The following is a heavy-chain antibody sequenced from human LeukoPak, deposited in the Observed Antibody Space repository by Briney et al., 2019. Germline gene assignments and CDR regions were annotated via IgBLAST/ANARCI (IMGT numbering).Heavy chain of an antibody. CDR2: INPNSGGT. CDR1: GYTFAGYY. Sequence: ASVKVSCKASGYTFAGYYMHWVRQAPGQGLEWMGWINPNSGGTNYAQKFQGWVTMTRDTSISTAYMELSRLRSDDTAVYYCAKGHRGVTMVRGALYDAFDIWGQGTMVTVPS. CDR3: AKGHRGVTMVRGALYDAFDI. V-gene: IGHV1-2*04. J-gene: IGHJ3*02. D-gene: IGHD3-10*01.